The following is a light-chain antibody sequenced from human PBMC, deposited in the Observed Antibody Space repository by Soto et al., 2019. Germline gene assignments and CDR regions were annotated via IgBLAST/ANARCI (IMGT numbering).Light chain of an antibody. CDR1: TSDIGVYNY. CDR3: SSYGASSTL. CDR2: DVS. J-gene: IGLJ2*01. Sequence: QSALTQPASVSGSPGQSLTISSTGSTSDIGVYNYVSWYQQHPGKAPKLLIYDVSYRPSGISDRFSGSKSGNTASLTISGLQPEDEADYYCSSYGASSTLFGGGTKLTVL. V-gene: IGLV2-14*03.